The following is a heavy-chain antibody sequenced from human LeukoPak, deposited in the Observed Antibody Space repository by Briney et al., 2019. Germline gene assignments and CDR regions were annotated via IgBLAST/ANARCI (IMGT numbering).Heavy chain of an antibody. D-gene: IGHD3-22*01. Sequence: WGSLRLSCAASGFIFNNYGLIWVPQAPGKGLQWVSAISNDGGGTTYADFVRGRFTISRDNSKNTLFLQMSSLRAEDTALYYCAKGGSGYFADLWGQGTLVTVSS. J-gene: IGHJ5*02. CDR2: ISNDGGGT. CDR1: GFIFNNYG. V-gene: IGHV3-23*01. CDR3: AKGGSGYFADL.